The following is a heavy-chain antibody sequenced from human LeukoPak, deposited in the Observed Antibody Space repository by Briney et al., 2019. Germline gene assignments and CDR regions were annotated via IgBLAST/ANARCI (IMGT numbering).Heavy chain of an antibody. Sequence: ASVKVSCKPSGGTFSSYAISWVRQAPGQGLEWMGRIIPIFGTANYAQKFQGRVTITTDESTSTAYMELSSLRSEDTAVYYCARGDSWSSLFDYWGQGTLVTVSS. D-gene: IGHD1-26*01. J-gene: IGHJ4*02. CDR3: ARGDSWSSLFDY. CDR2: IIPIFGTA. V-gene: IGHV1-69*05. CDR1: GGTFSSYA.